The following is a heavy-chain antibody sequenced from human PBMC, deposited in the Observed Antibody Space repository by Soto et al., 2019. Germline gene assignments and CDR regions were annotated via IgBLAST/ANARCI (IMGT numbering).Heavy chain of an antibody. Sequence: GGSLRLSCAASGFTFSSYSMNWVRQAPGKGLEWVSSISSSSSYIYYADSVKGRFTISRDNAKNSLYLQMNSLRAEDTAVYYCARDCGSGSDCYSHNWYFDLWGRGTLVTVSS. D-gene: IGHD2-21*02. CDR2: ISSSSSYI. CDR3: ARDCGSGSDCYSHNWYFDL. CDR1: GFTFSSYS. J-gene: IGHJ2*01. V-gene: IGHV3-21*01.